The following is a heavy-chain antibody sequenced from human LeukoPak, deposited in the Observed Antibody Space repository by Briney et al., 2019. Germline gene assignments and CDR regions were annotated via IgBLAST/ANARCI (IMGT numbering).Heavy chain of an antibody. J-gene: IGHJ6*03. CDR2: IYTSGST. CDR3: ARVGGNSDRRPYYYYYMDV. CDR1: GGSISSGSYY. D-gene: IGHD4-23*01. Sequence: SETLSLTXTVSGGSISSGSYYWSWIRQPAGKGLEWIGRIYTSGSTNYNPSLKSRVTISVDTSKNQFSLKLSSVTAADTAVYYCARVGGNSDRRPYYYYYMDVWGKGTTVTVSS. V-gene: IGHV4-61*02.